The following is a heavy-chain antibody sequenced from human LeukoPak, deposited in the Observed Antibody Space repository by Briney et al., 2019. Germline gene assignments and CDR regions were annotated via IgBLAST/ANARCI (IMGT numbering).Heavy chain of an antibody. Sequence: GGSLRLSCAASGFTFSSYEMNWVRQAPGKGLEWVSYISSSGSTIYYADSVKGRFTISRDNAKNSLYLQMNSLRAGDTAVYYCARGHGWNSEYWGQGTLVTVSS. CDR1: GFTFSSYE. J-gene: IGHJ4*02. CDR3: ARGHGWNSEY. D-gene: IGHD1-7*01. V-gene: IGHV3-48*03. CDR2: ISSSGSTI.